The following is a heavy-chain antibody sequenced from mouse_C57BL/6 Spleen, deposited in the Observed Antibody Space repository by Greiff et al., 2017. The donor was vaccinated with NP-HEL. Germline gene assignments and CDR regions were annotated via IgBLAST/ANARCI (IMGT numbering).Heavy chain of an antibody. CDR3: ARATTVVSWYFDV. CDR2: IYPRDGST. D-gene: IGHD1-1*01. CDR1: GYTFTDHT. Sequence: VQLQQSDAELVKPGASVKISCKVSGYTFTDHTIHWMKQRPEQGLDWIGYIYPRDGSTKYNEKFKGKATLTADKSSSTAYMHLNSLTSEDSAVSFCARATTVVSWYFDVWSKGTTVTVSS. J-gene: IGHJ1*03. V-gene: IGHV1-78*01.